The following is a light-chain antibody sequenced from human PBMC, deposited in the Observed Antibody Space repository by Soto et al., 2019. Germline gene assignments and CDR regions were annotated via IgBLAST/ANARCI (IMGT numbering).Light chain of an antibody. CDR2: RNN. CDR3: AAWDDSLSAV. V-gene: IGLV1-47*01. J-gene: IGLJ7*01. Sequence: QSVLTQPPSASGTPGQRVTISCSGSSSNIESNYVYWYQQLPGTAPKLLIYRNNQRPSGVPDRFSGSKSGTSASLAISGLRSEDEADYYCAAWDDSLSAVFGGGTQLTVL. CDR1: SSNIESNY.